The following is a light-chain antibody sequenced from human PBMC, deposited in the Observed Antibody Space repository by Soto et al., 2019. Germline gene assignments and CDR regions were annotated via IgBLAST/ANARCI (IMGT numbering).Light chain of an antibody. J-gene: IGKJ5*01. Sequence: EIVLTQSPATLSLSPGDTATLSCRATQRVSTYLAWYQQKPGQAPRLLIYDASNRAPGIPARFSGSGSETDFTLTISSLEPEDFAVYYCQQYHNWPITFGQGTRLEIK. V-gene: IGKV3-11*01. CDR3: QQYHNWPIT. CDR2: DAS. CDR1: QRVSTY.